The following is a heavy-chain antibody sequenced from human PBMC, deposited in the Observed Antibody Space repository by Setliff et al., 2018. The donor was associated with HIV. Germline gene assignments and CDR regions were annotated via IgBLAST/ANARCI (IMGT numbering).Heavy chain of an antibody. V-gene: IGHV3-11*04. J-gene: IGHJ4*02. Sequence: PGGSLRLSCAASGFTFSNAWMSWVRQAPGKGLEWVSYISGSGSAMYYADSVEGRFTISRDNAKNSLYLQMHSLTPEDTAVYYCAKDVARRLAAIGRRGFFDSWGQGTLVTVSS. CDR2: ISGSGSAM. CDR3: AKDVARRLAAIGRRGFFDS. CDR1: GFTFSNAW. D-gene: IGHD6-13*01.